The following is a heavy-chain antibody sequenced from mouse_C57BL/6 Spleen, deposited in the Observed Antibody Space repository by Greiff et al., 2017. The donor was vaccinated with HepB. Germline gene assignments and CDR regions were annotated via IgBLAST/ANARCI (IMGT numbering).Heavy chain of an antibody. CDR2: INPNNGGT. CDR3: ARSDYDYPWFAY. CDR1: GYTFTDYN. D-gene: IGHD2-4*01. V-gene: IGHV1-18*01. J-gene: IGHJ3*01. Sequence: DVKLQESGPELVKPGASVKIPCKASGYTFTDYNMDWVKQSHGKSLEWIGDINPNNGGTIYNQKFKGKATVTVDKSSSTAYMELRSLTSEDTAVYYCARSDYDYPWFAYWGQGTLVTVSA.